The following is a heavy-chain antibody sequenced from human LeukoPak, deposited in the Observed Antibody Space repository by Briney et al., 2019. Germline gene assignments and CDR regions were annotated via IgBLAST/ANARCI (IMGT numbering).Heavy chain of an antibody. CDR2: ISAYTGDT. V-gene: IGHV1-18*04. CDR1: GYTFSDYG. Sequence: ASVKVSCKASGYTFSDYGFTWVRQAPGQGLEWIGWISAYTGDTKFAQRLQGRVTLTTDTSTTTAYMELTSLRSDDTALYYCSRDGQPYCTITSCPYRGDYWGQGTLVTVSS. D-gene: IGHD2-2*01. CDR3: SRDGQPYCTITSCPYRGDY. J-gene: IGHJ4*02.